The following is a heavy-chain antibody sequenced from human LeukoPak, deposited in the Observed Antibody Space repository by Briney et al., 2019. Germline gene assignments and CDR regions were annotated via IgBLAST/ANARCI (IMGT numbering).Heavy chain of an antibody. J-gene: IGHJ4*02. CDR3: ARGEYYDRSGSHFDY. V-gene: IGHV1-46*01. D-gene: IGHD3-22*01. CDR1: GYTFTSYY. Sequence: ASVKVSCKASGYTFTSYYMHWVRQAPGQGLEWMGTINPSGGSTSYAQKFQGRVTMTRDTSTSTVYMELSSLRSEGTAVYYCARGEYYDRSGSHFDYWGQGTLVTVSS. CDR2: INPSGGST.